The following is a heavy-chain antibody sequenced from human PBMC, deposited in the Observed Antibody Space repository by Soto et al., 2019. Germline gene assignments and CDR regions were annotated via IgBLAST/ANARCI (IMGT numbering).Heavy chain of an antibody. D-gene: IGHD5-18*01. CDR2: IYYSGSA. J-gene: IGHJ4*02. CDR3: ARHGAIYSNSWYDFDY. CDR1: GGSISSSSYY. Sequence: PSETLSLTCTVSGGSISSSSYYWGWIRQPPGKGLEWVGCIYYSGSAYYNPSLKSRVTISVDTSQNQFSLKLSSVTAADTAVYYCARHGAIYSNSWYDFDYWGQGTLVTVSS. V-gene: IGHV4-39*01.